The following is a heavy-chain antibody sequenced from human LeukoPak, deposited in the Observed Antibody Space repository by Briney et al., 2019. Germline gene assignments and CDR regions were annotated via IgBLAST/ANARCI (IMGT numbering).Heavy chain of an antibody. CDR1: GGSISSGGYS. CDR3: AREVTTVTSYYFDY. V-gene: IGHV4-30-2*01. D-gene: IGHD4-17*01. Sequence: PSETLSLTCAVSGGSISSGGYSWSWIRQPPGKGLEWIGYIYHSGSTYYNPSLKSRVTISVDRSKNQFSLKLSSVTAADTAVYYYAREVTTVTSYYFDYWGQGTLVTVSS. CDR2: IYHSGST. J-gene: IGHJ4*02.